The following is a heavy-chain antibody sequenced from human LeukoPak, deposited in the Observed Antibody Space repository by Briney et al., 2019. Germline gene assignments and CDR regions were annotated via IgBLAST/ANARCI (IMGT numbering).Heavy chain of an antibody. CDR2: IYYSGNT. V-gene: IGHV4-39*01. Sequence: SETLSPTCTVSGGSISSSSYYWGWIRQPPGKGLEWIGSIYYSGNTYYKVSLKSRVTISVDTSKNQFALKLRSVTAADTAVYYCMGYATATASFDYWGQGTLVTVSS. CDR1: GGSISSSSYY. J-gene: IGHJ4*02. D-gene: IGHD2-2*01. CDR3: MGYATATASFDY.